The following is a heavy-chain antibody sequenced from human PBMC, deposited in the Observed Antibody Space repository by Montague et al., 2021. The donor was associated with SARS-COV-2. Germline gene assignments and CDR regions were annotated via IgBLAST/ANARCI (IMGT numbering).Heavy chain of an antibody. CDR2: IYYSGST. CDR1: GGSVSSYY. J-gene: IGHJ5*02. Sequence: SETLSLTCSVSGGSVSSYYLNWIRQTPGKGLEWIGSIYYSGSTYYNPSLKSQVTISVDTSKNQFSLKLSSVTAADTAVYYCARHAPAITMVRGVKLLDWFDPWGQGTLVTVSS. V-gene: IGHV4-59*05. D-gene: IGHD3-10*01. CDR3: ARHAPAITMVRGVKLLDWFDP.